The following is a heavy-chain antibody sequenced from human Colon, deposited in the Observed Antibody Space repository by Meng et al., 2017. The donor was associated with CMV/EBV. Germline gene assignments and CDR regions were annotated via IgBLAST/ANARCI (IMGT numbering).Heavy chain of an antibody. V-gene: IGHV1-18*01. Sequence: ASGYTFTSYGISWVRQAPGQGLEWMGWISTYNGNINYAQKLQGRVTMTTDTSTSTAYMELRSLRSDDTAVYYCARDYKSYSGYDFDYWGQGTLVTVSS. CDR1: GYTFTSYG. D-gene: IGHD5-12*01. CDR3: ARDYKSYSGYDFDY. J-gene: IGHJ4*02. CDR2: ISTYNGNI.